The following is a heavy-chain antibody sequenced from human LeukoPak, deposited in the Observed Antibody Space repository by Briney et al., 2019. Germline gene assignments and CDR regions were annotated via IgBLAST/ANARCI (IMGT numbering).Heavy chain of an antibody. D-gene: IGHD5-18*01. CDR2: INHSGST. CDR1: GGSFSGYY. V-gene: IGHV4-34*01. CDR3: ARRSEDTAIRYYFDY. Sequence: SENLSLTCAVYGGSFSGYYWSWIRQPPGKGLEWVGEINHSGSTNYNPSLKSRVTISVDTSKNQFSLKLSSVTAADTAVYYCARRSEDTAIRYYFDYWGQGTLVTVSS. J-gene: IGHJ4*02.